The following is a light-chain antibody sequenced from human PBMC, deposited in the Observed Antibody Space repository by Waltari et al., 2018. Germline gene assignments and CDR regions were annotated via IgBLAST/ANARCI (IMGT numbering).Light chain of an antibody. CDR2: GAS. CDR3: QQYGSSPRT. Sequence: EIVLTQSPGTLSLSPGERATLSCRASQSVSSSYLAWYQQKPGQAPRLIISGASSRATVIPDRFSGSGSGTDFTLTISRLEPEDFAVYYCQQYGSSPRTFGQGTKVEIK. CDR1: QSVSSSY. V-gene: IGKV3-20*01. J-gene: IGKJ1*01.